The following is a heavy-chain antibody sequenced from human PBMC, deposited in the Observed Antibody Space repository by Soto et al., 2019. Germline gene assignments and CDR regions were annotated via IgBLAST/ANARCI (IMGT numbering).Heavy chain of an antibody. CDR3: GHCLLHGYG. V-gene: IGHV2-5*02. J-gene: IGHJ6*01. CDR2: IYGDNDK. CDR1: GFSLSNSGVG. Sequence: QITLKESGPSPVKPTQTLTVTCTFSGFSLSNSGVGVAWIRQPPGKALEWLALIYGDNDKRYSPSLKTRLTITKDTSKIHLVLSLTHMLPTDPARHYFGHCLLHGYG. D-gene: IGHD2-15*01.